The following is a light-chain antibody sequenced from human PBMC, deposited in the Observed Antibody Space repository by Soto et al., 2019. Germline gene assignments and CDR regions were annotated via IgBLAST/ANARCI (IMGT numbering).Light chain of an antibody. V-gene: IGKV3-20*01. CDR3: QQYGDLPWT. Sequence: EIVLTQSPGTLSLSPGESATLSCRASQSVSSYLAWYQQKPGQGPRLLIYDASNRATGVSARFSGSGSGTDFTLTIDRLESEDFAVYFCQQYGDLPWTFGQGTKVDIK. CDR2: DAS. J-gene: IGKJ1*01. CDR1: QSVSSY.